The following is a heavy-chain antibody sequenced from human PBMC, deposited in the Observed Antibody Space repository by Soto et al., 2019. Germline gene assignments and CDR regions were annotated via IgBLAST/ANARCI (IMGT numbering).Heavy chain of an antibody. CDR3: ASPYGSGSYAFDY. J-gene: IGHJ4*02. CDR2: IYYSGNT. Sequence: SETLSLTCTVSGGSISSSSYYWGWIRQPPVKGLEWIGSIYYSGNTYYNLSLKSRVTISVDTSKNQFSLKLSSVTAADTAVYYCASPYGSGSYAFDYWGQGIQVT. V-gene: IGHV4-39*01. D-gene: IGHD3-10*01. CDR1: GGSISSSSYY.